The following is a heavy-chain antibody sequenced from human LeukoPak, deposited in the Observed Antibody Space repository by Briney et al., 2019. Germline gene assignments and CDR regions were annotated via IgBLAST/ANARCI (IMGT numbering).Heavy chain of an antibody. CDR3: ARGPDVDGYIHAPFDS. D-gene: IGHD5-24*01. V-gene: IGHV3-53*01. Sequence: GGSLRLSCVASGFILSRYYMSWVRQTPGKGLEWVALSYSGGSTYYADSVKGRFTISRDNSKKMLFLQVNSLRADDTGVYYCARGPDVDGYIHAPFDSWGQGTLVTVSS. CDR2: SYSGGST. CDR1: GFILSRYY. J-gene: IGHJ4*02.